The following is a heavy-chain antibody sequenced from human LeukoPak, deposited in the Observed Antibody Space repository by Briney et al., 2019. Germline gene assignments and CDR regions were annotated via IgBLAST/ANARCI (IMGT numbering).Heavy chain of an antibody. CDR2: ISYDGSNK. J-gene: IGHJ4*02. Sequence: GGSLRLSCAASGFTFSSYAMHWVRQAPGKGLEWVAVISYDGSNKYYADFVKGRFTISRDNSKNTLYLQMNSLRAEDTAVYYCARDSYGSGIAGPCPYWGQGTLVTVSS. CDR1: GFTFSSYA. D-gene: IGHD3-10*01. CDR3: ARDSYGSGIAGPCPY. V-gene: IGHV3-30-3*01.